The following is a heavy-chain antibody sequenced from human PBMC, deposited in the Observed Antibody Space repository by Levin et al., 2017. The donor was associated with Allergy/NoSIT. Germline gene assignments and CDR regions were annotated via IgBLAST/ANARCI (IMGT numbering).Heavy chain of an antibody. J-gene: IGHJ4*02. Sequence: SETLSLTCAVYGGSFSGHYWSWIRQPPGKGLEWIGEINHSGSTNYNPSLKSRVTISVDTSKNQFSLKLGSVTAADTAVYYCARQEYYFDYWGQGTLVTVSS. CDR2: INHSGST. CDR1: GGSFSGHY. V-gene: IGHV4-34*01. CDR3: ARQEYYFDY.